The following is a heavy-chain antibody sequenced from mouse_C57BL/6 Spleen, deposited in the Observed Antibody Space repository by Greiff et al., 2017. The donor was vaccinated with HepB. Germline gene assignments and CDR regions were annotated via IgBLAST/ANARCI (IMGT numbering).Heavy chain of an antibody. Sequence: QVHVKQPGAELVKPGASVKLSCKASGYTFTSYWMHWVKQRPGQGLEWIGMIHPNSGSTNYNEKFKSKATLTVDKSSSTAYMQLSSLTSEDSAVYYCARDGSSSYYAMDYWGQGTSVTVSS. CDR1: GYTFTSYW. D-gene: IGHD1-1*01. J-gene: IGHJ4*01. CDR2: IHPNSGST. V-gene: IGHV1-64*01. CDR3: ARDGSSSYYAMDY.